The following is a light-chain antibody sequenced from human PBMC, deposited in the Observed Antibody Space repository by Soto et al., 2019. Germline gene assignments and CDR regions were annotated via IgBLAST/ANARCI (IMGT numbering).Light chain of an antibody. V-gene: IGKV3-11*01. J-gene: IGKJ1*01. CDR1: ENVRTF. Sequence: EVVLRQSPATLSLSPGERATLSCRASENVRTFVDWYQQKPGQAPRLLIYGASNRATGIPARFSGSGSGTDFTLPISNLEPEDFAVYYCQQHSHWPPWTFGQGTRVE. CDR2: GAS. CDR3: QQHSHWPPWT.